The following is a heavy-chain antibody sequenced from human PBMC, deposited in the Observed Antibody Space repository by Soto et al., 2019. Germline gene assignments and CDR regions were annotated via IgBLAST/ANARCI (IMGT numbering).Heavy chain of an antibody. J-gene: IGHJ3*02. CDR1: GFTFSSYA. CDR2: ISYDGSNK. D-gene: IGHD4-17*01. V-gene: IGHV3-30-3*01. CDR3: ARAPMTTVKGAFDI. Sequence: QVQLVESGGGVVQPGRSLRLSCAASGFTFSSYAMHWVRQAPGKGLEWVAVISYDGSNKYYADSVKGRFTISRDNSKNTLYLQMNSLRAEDTAVYYCARAPMTTVKGAFDIWGQGTMVTVSS.